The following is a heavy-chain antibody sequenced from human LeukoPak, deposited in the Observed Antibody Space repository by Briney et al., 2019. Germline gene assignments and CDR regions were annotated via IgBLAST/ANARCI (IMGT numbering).Heavy chain of an antibody. J-gene: IGHJ6*02. D-gene: IGHD1-26*01. CDR3: ASTIVGATRYYYGMDV. Sequence: SETLSLTCTVPGGAISSYYWSWIRQPPGKGLEWIGYIYYSGRNNYNPSLKSRVTISVDTSKNQFSLKLSSVTAADTAVYYCASTIVGATRYYYGMDVWGQGTTVTVSS. CDR2: IYYSGRN. V-gene: IGHV4-59*01. CDR1: GGAISSYY.